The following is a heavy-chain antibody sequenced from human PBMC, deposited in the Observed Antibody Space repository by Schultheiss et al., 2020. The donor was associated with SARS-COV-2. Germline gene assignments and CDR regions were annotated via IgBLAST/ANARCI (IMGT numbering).Heavy chain of an antibody. V-gene: IGHV3-11*06. CDR1: GFTFSDYY. Sequence: GESLKISCAASGFTFSDYYMSWIRQAPGKGLEWVSYISSSSSHTNYADSVKGRFTISRDNAKNSLYLQMNSLRAEDTAVYYCARNHDYGDYVGDYWGQGTLVTVSS. CDR2: ISSSSSHT. J-gene: IGHJ4*02. CDR3: ARNHDYGDYVGDY. D-gene: IGHD4-17*01.